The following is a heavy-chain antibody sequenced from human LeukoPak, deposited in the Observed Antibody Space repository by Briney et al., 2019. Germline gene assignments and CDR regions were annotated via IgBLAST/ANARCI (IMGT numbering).Heavy chain of an antibody. CDR1: GGSFSGYY. CDR3: SSLTGIPGD. J-gene: IGHJ4*02. Sequence: SETLSLTCAVYGGSFSGYYWSWIRQPPGKGLEWIGEINHSGSTNYNPSLKSRVTISVDTSKNQFSLKLSSVTAADTAVYYCSSLTGIPGDWGQGTLVTVSS. CDR2: INHSGST. D-gene: IGHD7-27*01. V-gene: IGHV4-34*01.